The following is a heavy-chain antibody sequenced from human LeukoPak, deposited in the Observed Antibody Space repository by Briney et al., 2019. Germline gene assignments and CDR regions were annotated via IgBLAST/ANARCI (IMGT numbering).Heavy chain of an antibody. CDR1: GFTFDDYA. CDR3: ARDQARRYCSGGSCYSYYGMDV. D-gene: IGHD2-15*01. J-gene: IGHJ6*02. Sequence: GGSLRLSCAASGFTFDDYAMHWVRQAPGKGLEWVSLISGDGGSTYYADSVKGRFTISRDNSKNTLYLQMNSLRAEDTAVYYCARDQARRYCSGGSCYSYYGMDVWGQGTTVTVSS. CDR2: ISGDGGST. V-gene: IGHV3-43*02.